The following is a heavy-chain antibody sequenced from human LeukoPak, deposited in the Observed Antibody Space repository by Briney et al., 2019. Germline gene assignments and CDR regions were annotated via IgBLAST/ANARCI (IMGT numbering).Heavy chain of an antibody. CDR1: GFTFSSYG. Sequence: SGGSLRLSCAASGFTFSSYGMHWVRQAPGKGLEWVAFIRYDGSNKYYADSVKGRFTISRDNSKNTLYLQMNSLRTEDTAVYFCAQDIRIEQVPGLGPGSWGQGTLVTVSS. J-gene: IGHJ5*02. CDR2: IRYDGSNK. CDR3: AQDIRIEQVPGLGPGS. D-gene: IGHD2-21*01. V-gene: IGHV3-30*02.